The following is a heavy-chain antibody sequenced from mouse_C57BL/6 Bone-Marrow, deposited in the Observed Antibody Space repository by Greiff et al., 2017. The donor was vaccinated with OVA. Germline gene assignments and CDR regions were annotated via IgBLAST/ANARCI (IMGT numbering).Heavy chain of an antibody. J-gene: IGHJ4*01. V-gene: IGHV1-85*01. D-gene: IGHD4-1*01. CDR1: GYTFTSYD. CDR3: ARWDGGAMDY. Sequence: VKVVESGPELVKPGASVKLSCKASGYTFTSYDINWVKQRPGQGLEWIGWIYPRDCSTKYNEKFKGKATLTVDTSSSTAYMELHSLTSEDSAVYFCARWDGGAMDYWGQGTSVTVSS. CDR2: IYPRDCST.